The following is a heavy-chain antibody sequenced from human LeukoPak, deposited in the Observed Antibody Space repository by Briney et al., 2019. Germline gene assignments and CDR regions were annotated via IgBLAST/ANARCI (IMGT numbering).Heavy chain of an antibody. V-gene: IGHV3-23*01. CDR1: GFTFSSYA. D-gene: IGHD4-17*01. CDR3: ARDIHITTVTTSSSYYYGMDV. Sequence: SGGSLRLSCAASGFTFSSYAMSWVRLAPGKGLEWVSTISGSGDTTYYADSVKGRFTISRDNSKNTLYLQMNSLRAEDTAVYYCARDIHITTVTTSSSYYYGMDVWGQGTTVTVSS. J-gene: IGHJ6*02. CDR2: ISGSGDTT.